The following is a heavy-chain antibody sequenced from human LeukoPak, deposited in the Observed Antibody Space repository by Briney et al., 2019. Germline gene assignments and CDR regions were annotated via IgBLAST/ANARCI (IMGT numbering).Heavy chain of an antibody. Sequence: GGSLRLSCAASGFTFSSYAMSWVRQAPGKGLEWVSAITGSGGSTSYADSVKGRFTISRDNSKTTLYLQMNSLRAEDTAVYYCTRGHHGFEYWGQGTLVTVSS. CDR2: ITGSGGST. J-gene: IGHJ4*02. V-gene: IGHV3-23*01. D-gene: IGHD1-14*01. CDR3: TRGHHGFEY. CDR1: GFTFSSYA.